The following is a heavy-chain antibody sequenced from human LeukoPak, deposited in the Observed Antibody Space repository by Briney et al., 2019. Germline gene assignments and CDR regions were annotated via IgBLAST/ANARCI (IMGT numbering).Heavy chain of an antibody. CDR2: ISGSGGST. Sequence: GGSLRLSCAASGFTFSSYAMSWVRQAPGKGLEWVSAISGSGGSTYYADSVKGRFTISRDNSKNTLYLQMNSLRAEDTAVYYCAKTIAVALTRIWFDRWSQGTLVNVDS. J-gene: IGHJ5*02. D-gene: IGHD6-19*01. V-gene: IGHV3-23*01. CDR3: AKTIAVALTRIWFDR. CDR1: GFTFSSYA.